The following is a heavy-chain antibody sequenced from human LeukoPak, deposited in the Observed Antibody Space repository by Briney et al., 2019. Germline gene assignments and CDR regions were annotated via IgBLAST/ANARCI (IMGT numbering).Heavy chain of an antibody. CDR2: ISYDGSNK. CDR3: ARLNGSGSYGGAYYYYGMDV. V-gene: IGHV3-30-3*01. Sequence: GRSLRLSCAASGFTFSSYAMHWVRQAPGKGLEWVAVISYDGSNKYYADSVKGRFTISRDNSKNTLYLQMNSLRAEDTAVYYCARLNGSGSYGGAYYYYGMDVWGQGTTVTVSS. CDR1: GFTFSSYA. J-gene: IGHJ6*02. D-gene: IGHD3-10*01.